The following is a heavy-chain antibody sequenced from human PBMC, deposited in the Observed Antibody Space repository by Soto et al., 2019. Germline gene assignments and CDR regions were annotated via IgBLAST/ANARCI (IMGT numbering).Heavy chain of an antibody. V-gene: IGHV3-7*01. Sequence: GGSLRLCXAASGFTFGNYWMDWVRQAPGKGLEWVANINQDGSEKHYVDSVKGRFTTSRDNAQNSLYLQMSSLTAEDSALYCARSLDYWGQGTLVTVSS. CDR1: GFTFGNYW. CDR2: INQDGSEK. J-gene: IGHJ4*02. CDR3: ARSLDY.